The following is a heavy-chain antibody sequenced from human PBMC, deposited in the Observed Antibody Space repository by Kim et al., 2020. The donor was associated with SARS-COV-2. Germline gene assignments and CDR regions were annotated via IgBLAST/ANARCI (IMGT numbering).Heavy chain of an antibody. CDR1: GGSFSGYY. CDR2: VNHNGDT. CDR3: ATLRYFDVP. D-gene: IGHD3-9*01. V-gene: IGHV4-34*01. Sequence: SETLSLPCAMYGGSFSGYYWSWIRQPPGKGLEWIGEVNHNGDTNYNPSLKNRVTISLGTSKTQFSLKLSSVTTADTAVYYCATLRYFDVPWGQGSLVTVSS. J-gene: IGHJ5*02.